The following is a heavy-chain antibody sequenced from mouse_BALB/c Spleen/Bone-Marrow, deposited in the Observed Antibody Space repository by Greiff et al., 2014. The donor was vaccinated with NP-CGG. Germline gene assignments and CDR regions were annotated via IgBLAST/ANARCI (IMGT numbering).Heavy chain of an antibody. CDR1: GFNIKDTY. V-gene: IGHV14-3*02. J-gene: IGHJ2*01. CDR2: IDPASDYT. CDR3: ATLTGTFDY. Sequence: LHQSGAELVKPGASVKLSCTASGFNIKDTYMHWVKQRPEQGLEWIGRIDPASDYTQFDSKFQGKATITADTSSNTAYLQLRSLTSEDTAVYYCATLTGTFDYWGQGTTLTVSS. D-gene: IGHD4-1*01.